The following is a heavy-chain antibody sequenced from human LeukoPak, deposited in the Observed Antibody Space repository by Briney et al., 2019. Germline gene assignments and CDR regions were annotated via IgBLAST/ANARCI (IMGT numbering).Heavy chain of an antibody. Sequence: ASVKVSCKASGYTFTSYGISWVRQAPGQGLEWMGWISAYNGNTNYAQKLQGRVTMTTDTSTSTAYMELRSLRSDDTAVYYCARDWAYCSSTSCYLYYYYGTDVWGQGTTVTVSS. V-gene: IGHV1-18*01. CDR1: GYTFTSYG. CDR2: ISAYNGNT. CDR3: ARDWAYCSSTSCYLYYYYGTDV. J-gene: IGHJ6*02. D-gene: IGHD2-2*01.